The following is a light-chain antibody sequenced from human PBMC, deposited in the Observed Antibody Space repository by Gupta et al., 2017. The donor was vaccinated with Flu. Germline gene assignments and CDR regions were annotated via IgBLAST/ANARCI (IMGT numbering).Light chain of an antibody. CDR2: EDK. J-gene: IGLJ2*01. V-gene: IGLV2-8*01. CDR1: GSNRYSGTD. CDR3: QSYNGSTNTGV. Sequence: TGTGSNRYSGTDVSWYQPPPGQAPKLMMDEDKNRPSGIPERFSGSKSGNTASLTINGVKAEDEADYYCQSYNGSTNTGVFGGGTKLTVL.